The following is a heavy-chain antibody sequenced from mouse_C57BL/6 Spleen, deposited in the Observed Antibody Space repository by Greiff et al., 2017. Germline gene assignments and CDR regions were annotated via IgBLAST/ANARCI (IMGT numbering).Heavy chain of an antibody. V-gene: IGHV1-50*01. Sequence: VQLQQPGAELVKPGASVKLSCKASGYTFTSYWMQWVKQRPGQGLEWIGEIDPSDSYTNYNQKFKGKATLTVDTSSSTAYRQLSSLTSEDSAVYYCAIYYYGSSYVGYAMDYWGQGTSVTVSS. D-gene: IGHD1-1*01. J-gene: IGHJ4*01. CDR1: GYTFTSYW. CDR3: AIYYYGSSYVGYAMDY. CDR2: IDPSDSYT.